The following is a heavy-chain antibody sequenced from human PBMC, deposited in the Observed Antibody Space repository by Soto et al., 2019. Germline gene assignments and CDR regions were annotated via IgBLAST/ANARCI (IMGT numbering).Heavy chain of an antibody. V-gene: IGHV1-3*04. CDR1: GYAFTSHT. CDR3: PGGPEVGSPGAS. CDR2: IFISHGSP. D-gene: IGHD3-10*01. Sequence: QVHLVQSGAEVKEPGASVRISCEASGYAFTSHTIHWARQAPGQGLEWMGWIFISHGSPRYAPQFQGRISFGRDTSAPSAYMNLTALPLEDTCVYSCPGGPEVGSPGASWPQGPLVVFSS. J-gene: IGHJ5*02.